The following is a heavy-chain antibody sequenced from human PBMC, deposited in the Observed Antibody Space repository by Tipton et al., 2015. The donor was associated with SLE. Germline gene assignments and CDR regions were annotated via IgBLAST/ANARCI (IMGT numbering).Heavy chain of an antibody. CDR1: GFTLRNYY. CDR3: ARSEMATITY. Sequence: SLRLSCAASGFTLRNYYMHWVRQAPGKGLEWVAFIYYDGSNTYYADSVKGRFTISRDNAKNTLYLQMNSLRAEDTAVYYCARSEMATITYWGQGTLVTVSS. J-gene: IGHJ4*02. V-gene: IGHV3-30*12. D-gene: IGHD5-24*01. CDR2: IYYDGSNT.